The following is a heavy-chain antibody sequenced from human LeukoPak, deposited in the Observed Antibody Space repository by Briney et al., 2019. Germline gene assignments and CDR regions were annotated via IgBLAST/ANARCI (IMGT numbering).Heavy chain of an antibody. CDR2: INAGNGNT. J-gene: IGHJ4*02. CDR1: GYTFTSYA. CDR3: ARGGRGYSYGRELDY. D-gene: IGHD5-18*01. Sequence: GASVKVSCKASGYTFTSYAMHWVRQAPGQRLEWMGWINAGNGNTKYSQKLQGRVTMTTDTSTNTAYMELRSLRSDDTAVYYCARGGRGYSYGRELDYWGQGTLVTVSS. V-gene: IGHV1-3*01.